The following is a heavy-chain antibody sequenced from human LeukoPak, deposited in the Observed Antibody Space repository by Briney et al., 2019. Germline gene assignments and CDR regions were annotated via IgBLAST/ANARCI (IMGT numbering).Heavy chain of an antibody. CDR3: ARAWYNWNDYEVYYYYGMDV. Sequence: ASVKVSCKASGYTFTGYYMHWVRQATGQGLEWMGWMNPNSGNTGYAQKFQGRVTMTRNTSISTAYMELSSLRSEDTAVYYCARAWYNWNDYEVYYYYGMDVWGQGTTVTVSS. V-gene: IGHV1-8*02. J-gene: IGHJ6*02. CDR1: GYTFTGYY. CDR2: MNPNSGNT. D-gene: IGHD1-20*01.